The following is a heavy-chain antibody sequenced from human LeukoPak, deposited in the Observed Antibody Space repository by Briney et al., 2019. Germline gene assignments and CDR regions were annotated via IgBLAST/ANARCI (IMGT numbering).Heavy chain of an antibody. D-gene: IGHD2-21*01. V-gene: IGHV4-34*01. J-gene: IGHJ5*02. CDR1: GGSFSGYY. Sequence: PSETLSLTCAVYGGSFSGYYWSWIRQPPGKGLEWIGEINHSGSTNYNPSLKSRVTISVDTSKNQFSLKLSSVTAADTAVYYCARTVVIDNWFDPWGQGTLVTVSS. CDR3: ARTVVIDNWFDP. CDR2: INHSGST.